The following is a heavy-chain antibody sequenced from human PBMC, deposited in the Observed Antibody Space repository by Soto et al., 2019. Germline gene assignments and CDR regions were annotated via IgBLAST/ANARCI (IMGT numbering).Heavy chain of an antibody. CDR3: ARVLRSYYDILTGYHDWFDP. J-gene: IGHJ5*02. CDR1: GYTFTSYG. Sequence: ASVKVSFKASGYTFTSYGISWVRQAPGQGLEWMGWISAYNGNTNYAQKLQGRATMTTDTSTSTAYMELRSLRSDDTAVYYCARVLRSYYDILTGYHDWFDPWGQGTLVTVSS. CDR2: ISAYNGNT. D-gene: IGHD3-9*01. V-gene: IGHV1-18*01.